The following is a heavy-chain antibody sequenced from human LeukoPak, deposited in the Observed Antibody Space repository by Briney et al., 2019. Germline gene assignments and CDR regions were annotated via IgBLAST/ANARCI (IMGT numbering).Heavy chain of an antibody. CDR3: ARDDSSWYMPANYYYGMDV. V-gene: IGHV3-30-3*01. D-gene: IGHD6-13*01. CDR1: GFTFSSYA. J-gene: IGHJ6*02. CDR2: ISYDGSNK. Sequence: GGSLRLSCAASGFTFSSYAMHWVRQAPGKGLEWVAVISYDGSNKYYADSMKGRFTISRDNSKNTLYLQMNSLRAEDTAVYYCARDDSSWYMPANYYYGMDVWGQGTTVTVSS.